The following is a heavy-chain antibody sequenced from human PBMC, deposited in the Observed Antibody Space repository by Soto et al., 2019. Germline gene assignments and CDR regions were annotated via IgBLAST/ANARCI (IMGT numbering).Heavy chain of an antibody. J-gene: IGHJ6*02. V-gene: IGHV1-8*01. CDR1: GYTFTSYD. Sequence: GASVKVSCKASGYTFTSYDINWVRQATGQGLEWMGWMNPNSGNTGYAQKFQGRVTMTRNTSISTAYMELSSLRSEDTAVYYCARSYSSSWYLMVSYYYGMDVWGQGTTVTVS. CDR3: ARSYSSSWYLMVSYYYGMDV. D-gene: IGHD6-13*01. CDR2: MNPNSGNT.